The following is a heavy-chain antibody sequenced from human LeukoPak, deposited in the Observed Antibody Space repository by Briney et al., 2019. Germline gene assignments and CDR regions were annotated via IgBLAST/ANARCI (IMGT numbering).Heavy chain of an antibody. CDR2: ISYDGSNK. CDR3: ARGYSSAWYYFDY. J-gene: IGHJ4*02. CDR1: GFTFSSYA. Sequence: SGRSLRLSCAASGFTFSSYAMHWVRQAPGKGLEWVAVISYDGSNKYYADSVKGRFTISRDNSKNTLYLLMDSLRAEDTAVYYCARGYSSAWYYFDYWGQGTLVTVSS. D-gene: IGHD6-13*01. V-gene: IGHV3-30*04.